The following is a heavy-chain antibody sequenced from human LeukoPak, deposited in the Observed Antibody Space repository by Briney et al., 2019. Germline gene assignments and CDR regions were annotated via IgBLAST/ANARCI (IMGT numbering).Heavy chain of an antibody. J-gene: IGHJ4*02. CDR1: GYTFTGYY. CDR2: INPNSGGT. D-gene: IGHD6-19*01. V-gene: IGHV1-2*02. Sequence: GASVKVSCKASGYTFTGYYMHWVRQAPGQGLEWMGWINPNSGGTNYAQKFQGRVTMTRDTSISTAYMELSRLRSDDTAVYYCARNPSLIAVAGTSDYYFDYWGQGTLVTVSS. CDR3: ARNPSLIAVAGTSDYYFDY.